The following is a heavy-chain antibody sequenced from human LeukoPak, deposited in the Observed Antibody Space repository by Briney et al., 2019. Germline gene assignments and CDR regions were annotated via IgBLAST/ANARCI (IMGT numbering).Heavy chain of an antibody. D-gene: IGHD5-18*01. CDR3: VRAYNYGSIFDY. CDR2: IGSSSSYI. V-gene: IGHV3-21*01. CDR1: GFTSSDSA. J-gene: IGHJ4*02. Sequence: PGGSLKLSCAASGFTSSDSAFHWVRQAPGKGLEWVSSIGSSSSYIFYVDSVKGRFTISRDNAKNSLYLQMNSLRAEDTAVYYCVRAYNYGSIFDYWGQGILVTVSS.